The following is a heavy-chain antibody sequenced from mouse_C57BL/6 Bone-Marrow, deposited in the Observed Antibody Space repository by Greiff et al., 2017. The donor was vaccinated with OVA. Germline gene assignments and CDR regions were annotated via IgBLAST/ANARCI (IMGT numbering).Heavy chain of an antibody. CDR2: IYPGDGDT. CDR1: GYAFSSSW. Sequence: VKLLESGPELVKPGASVKISCKASGYAFSSSWMNWVKQRPGKGLEWIGRIYPGDGDTNYNGKFKGKATLTADKSSSTAYMQLSSLTSEDSAVYFCARKIITTVDWYFDVWGTGTTVTVSS. D-gene: IGHD1-1*01. CDR3: ARKIITTVDWYFDV. J-gene: IGHJ1*03. V-gene: IGHV1-82*01.